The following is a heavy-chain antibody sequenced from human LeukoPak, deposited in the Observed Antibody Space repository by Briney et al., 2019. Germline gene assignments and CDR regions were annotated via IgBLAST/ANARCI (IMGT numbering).Heavy chain of an antibody. V-gene: IGHV3-30*04. CDR2: ISYDGSNK. J-gene: IGHJ4*02. D-gene: IGHD2-2*02. Sequence: GGSLRLSCAASGFTFSSYAMHWVRQAPGKGLEWVAVISYDGSNKYYADSVKGRFTISRDNSKNSLYLQMNSLRAEDTALYYCAKDKGVVPAAILDYWGQGTLVTVSS. CDR3: AKDKGVVPAAILDY. CDR1: GFTFSSYA.